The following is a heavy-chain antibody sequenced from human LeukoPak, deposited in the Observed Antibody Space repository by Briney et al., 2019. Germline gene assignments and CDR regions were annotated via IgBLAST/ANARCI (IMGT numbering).Heavy chain of an antibody. J-gene: IGHJ4*02. V-gene: IGHV1-2*02. CDR2: INPNSGGT. Sequence: ASVKVSCKASGYTFTGYYMHWVRQAPGQGLEWMGWINPNSGGTNYAQKFQGRVTMTRDTSISTAYMELSRLRSVDTAVYYCARARITMVRGVIITPIDYWGQGTLVTVSS. D-gene: IGHD3-10*01. CDR1: GYTFTGYY. CDR3: ARARITMVRGVIITPIDY.